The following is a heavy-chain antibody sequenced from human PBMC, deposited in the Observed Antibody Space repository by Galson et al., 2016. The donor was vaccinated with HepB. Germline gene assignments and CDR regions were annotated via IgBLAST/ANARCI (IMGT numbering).Heavy chain of an antibody. D-gene: IGHD3-22*01. CDR1: GYSFTSYG. Sequence: SVKVSCKASGYSFTSYGISWVRQAPGQGLEWMGWVSPWNGNTNYEQKFQGRVTMTTDTSTNTAYMEVRSRRSDATAVDYCAREECDTYSSRSRGMDVWGQGATVTVSS. CDR3: AREECDTYSSRSRGMDV. J-gene: IGHJ6*02. V-gene: IGHV1-18*01. CDR2: VSPWNGNT.